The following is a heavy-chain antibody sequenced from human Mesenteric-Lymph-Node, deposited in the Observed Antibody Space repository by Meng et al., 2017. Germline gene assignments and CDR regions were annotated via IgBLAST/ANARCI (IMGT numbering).Heavy chain of an antibody. CDR1: GFTFTSSA. V-gene: IGHV1-58*01. J-gene: IGHJ4*02. CDR3: AAVRYCSSTSCRDFDY. D-gene: IGHD2-2*01. CDR2: IVVGSGNT. Sequence: VKVSCKASGFTFTSSAVQWVRQARGQRLEWIGWIVVGSGNTNYAQKFQERVTITRDMSTSTAYMELSSLRSEDTAVYYCAAVRYCSSTSCRDFDYWGQGTLVTVSS.